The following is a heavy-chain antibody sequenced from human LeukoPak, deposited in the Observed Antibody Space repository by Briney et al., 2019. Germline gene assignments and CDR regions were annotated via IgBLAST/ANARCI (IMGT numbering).Heavy chain of an antibody. CDR1: GVSISSGSNY. Sequence: PSETLSLTCRVSGVSISSGSNYWGWIRQPPGKTLGWIGSIYSSGSTYDNSSLKSLVIILIDTAKNHFSLNLSSVTAADTAVYYCARSDGYGLVGIWGQGTMVTVSS. D-gene: IGHD3-10*01. CDR2: IYSSGST. CDR3: ARSDGYGLVGI. V-gene: IGHV4-39*07. J-gene: IGHJ3*02.